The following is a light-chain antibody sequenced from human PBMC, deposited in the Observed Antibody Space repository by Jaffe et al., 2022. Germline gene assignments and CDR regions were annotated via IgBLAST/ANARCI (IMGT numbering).Light chain of an antibody. J-gene: IGLJ2*01. Sequence: QSALTQPASVSGSPGQSITISCTGTSSDVGGYNHVSWFQQLPGKAPKLMIYDVSSRPSEVSYRFSGSKSGNTASLTISGLQAEDEADYYCSSYTTNNTHVVFGGGTTLTVL. V-gene: IGLV2-14*03. CDR2: DVS. CDR1: SSDVGGYNH. CDR3: SSYTTNNTHVV.